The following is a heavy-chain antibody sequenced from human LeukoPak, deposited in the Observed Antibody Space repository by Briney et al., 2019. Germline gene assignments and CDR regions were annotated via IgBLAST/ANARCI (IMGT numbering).Heavy chain of an antibody. CDR3: AGNYCSSTSCNYYYYYMDV. V-gene: IGHV1-2*06. J-gene: IGHJ6*03. D-gene: IGHD2-2*01. CDR1: GYTFTGYY. CDR2: INPNSGGT. Sequence: ASVKVSCKASGYTFTGYYMHWVRQAPGQGLEWMGRINPNSGGTNYAQKFQGRVTMTRDTSISTAYMELSRLRSDDTAVYYCAGNYCSSTSCNYYYYYMDVWGQGTLVTVSS.